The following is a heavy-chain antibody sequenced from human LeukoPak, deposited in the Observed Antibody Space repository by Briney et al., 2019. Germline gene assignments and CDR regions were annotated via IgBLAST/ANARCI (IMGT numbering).Heavy chain of an antibody. CDR1: GFTFSSYA. CDR3: AKDIEVAITGHYFDL. V-gene: IGHV3-23*01. J-gene: IGHJ2*01. D-gene: IGHD3-22*01. Sequence: GGSLRLSCAASGFTFSSYAMSWVRQAPGQGLEWLSANSGSGFSTHYADSVKGRFTISRDNSKTTLFLQMNSLRAEDTALYYCAKDIEVAITGHYFDLWGRGTLVAVSS. CDR2: NSGSGFST.